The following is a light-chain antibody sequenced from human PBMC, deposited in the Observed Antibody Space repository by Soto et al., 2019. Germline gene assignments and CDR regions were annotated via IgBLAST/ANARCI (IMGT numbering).Light chain of an antibody. CDR2: EDN. Sequence: NFMLTQPHSVSESPGKTVTISCTRSSGSIASNYVQWYRQRPGSAPTTVIFEDNQRPSGVPDRFSGSIDSSSNSASLTISGLRTEDEADYYCQSYDTSNPVVFGGGTQLTVL. CDR1: SGSIASNY. V-gene: IGLV6-57*04. J-gene: IGLJ2*01. CDR3: QSYDTSNPVV.